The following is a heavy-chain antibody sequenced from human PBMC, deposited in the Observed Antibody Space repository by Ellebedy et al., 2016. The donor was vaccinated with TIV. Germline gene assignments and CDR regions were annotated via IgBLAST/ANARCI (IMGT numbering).Heavy chain of an antibody. CDR1: GFALSTYG. Sequence: GESLKISCAASGFALSTYGMHWVRQAPGKGLEWVAAISYAGSDKFYADSVKGRFSISRDNSKDTLYLQVNSLRADDTAVYYCTRDHGRQGDPGAFFDTWGQGSLVTVSS. J-gene: IGHJ4*02. V-gene: IGHV3-30*03. CDR3: TRDHGRQGDPGAFFDT. CDR2: ISYAGSDK. D-gene: IGHD1-14*01.